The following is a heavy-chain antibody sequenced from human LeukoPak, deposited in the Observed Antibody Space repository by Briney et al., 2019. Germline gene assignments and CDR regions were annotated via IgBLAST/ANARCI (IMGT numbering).Heavy chain of an antibody. J-gene: IGHJ4*02. D-gene: IGHD5-18*01. CDR3: ARGDVDTATLDY. CDR1: GFTFSSYA. Sequence: PGGSLRLSCEASGFTFSSYAMHWVRQAPGKGLEWVAVISYDGSNKYYADSVKGRFTISRDNSKNTLYLQMNSLRAEDTAVYYCARGDVDTATLDYWGQGTLVTVSS. CDR2: ISYDGSNK. V-gene: IGHV3-30-3*01.